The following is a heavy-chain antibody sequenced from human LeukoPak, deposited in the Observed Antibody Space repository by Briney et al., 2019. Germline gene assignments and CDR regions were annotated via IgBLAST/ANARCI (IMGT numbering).Heavy chain of an antibody. J-gene: IGHJ4*02. Sequence: GGSLRLSCAASGFTFSNYWMHWVRQVPGKGLVWVSRINDDGSATFYADSVKGRFTISRDNAKNTLFLQINSLRAEDTAVYYCTSFGIGGWLQGDYWGQGTLVTVSS. V-gene: IGHV3-74*01. D-gene: IGHD5-24*01. CDR1: GFTFSNYW. CDR2: INDDGSAT. CDR3: TSFGIGGWLQGDY.